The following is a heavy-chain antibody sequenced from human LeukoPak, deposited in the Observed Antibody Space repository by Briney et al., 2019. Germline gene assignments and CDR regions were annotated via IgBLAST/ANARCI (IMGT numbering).Heavy chain of an antibody. V-gene: IGHV5-51*01. J-gene: IGHJ6*03. CDR2: IYPGDPDT. CDR3: ARQGTTGTPPYYYYYMDV. Sequence: GESLKISCKGSGYSFTSYWIGWVRQMPGKGLEWMGIIYPGDPDTRYSPSFQGQVTISADKSISTAYLQWSSLKASDTAMYYCARQGTTGTPPYYYYYMDVWGKGTTVTVSS. D-gene: IGHD1-1*01. CDR1: GYSFTSYW.